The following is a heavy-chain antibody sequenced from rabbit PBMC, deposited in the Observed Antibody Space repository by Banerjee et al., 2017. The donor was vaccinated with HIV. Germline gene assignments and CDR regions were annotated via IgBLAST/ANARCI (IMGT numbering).Heavy chain of an antibody. D-gene: IGHD8-1*01. J-gene: IGHJ4*01. CDR1: GFSFSSGYW. Sequence: QSLEESGGDLVKPGASLTLTCTASGFSFSSGYWMCWVRQAPGKGLEWIACIYAGSSGSTHYASWAKGRFTISKPSSTTVTLQMTSLTAADTATYFCARAGYAGYSYVYYFTLWGPGTLVTVS. CDR2: IYAGSSGST. V-gene: IGHV1S40*01. CDR3: ARAGYAGYSYVYYFTL.